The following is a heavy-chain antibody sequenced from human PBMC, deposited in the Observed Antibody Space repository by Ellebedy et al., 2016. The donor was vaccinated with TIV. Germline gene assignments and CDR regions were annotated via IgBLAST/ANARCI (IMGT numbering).Heavy chain of an antibody. CDR3: ARHTDYALDY. V-gene: IGHV3-7*01. CDR2: IKQDGSEK. Sequence: GESLKISCAASGFTFSIYWMSWVRQAPGKGLECVANIKQDGSEKSYVDSVKGRVTIFRDNAKNSHHLQMNGLRAEDTAVYYCARHTDYALDYWGQGALVTVSS. J-gene: IGHJ4*02. CDR1: GFTFSIYW. D-gene: IGHD4-17*01.